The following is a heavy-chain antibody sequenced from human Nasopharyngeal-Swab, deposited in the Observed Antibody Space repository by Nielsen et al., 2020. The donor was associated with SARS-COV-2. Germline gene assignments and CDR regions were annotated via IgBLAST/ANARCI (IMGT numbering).Heavy chain of an antibody. J-gene: IGHJ4*02. CDR3: ASEVGGSYRDFGY. Sequence: GESLKISCVGSGFIFSSYTMHWVRQAPGKGLEWVSAISGGGSTFYAESVRGRFTVSRENFRKTLYLEMNSLRVEDTALYYCASEVGGSYRDFGYWGQGTLVTVSS. CDR1: GFIFSSYT. V-gene: IGHV3-23*01. D-gene: IGHD3-16*02. CDR2: ISGGGST.